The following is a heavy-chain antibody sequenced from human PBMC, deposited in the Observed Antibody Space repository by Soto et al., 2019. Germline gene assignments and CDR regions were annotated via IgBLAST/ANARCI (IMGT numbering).Heavy chain of an antibody. V-gene: IGHV3-23*01. CDR2: ISGSGGST. CDR1: GFTFSSYA. CDR3: AKDGSQYYDILTGYYSPYYYGMDV. J-gene: IGHJ6*02. D-gene: IGHD3-9*01. Sequence: EVQLLESGGGLVQPGGSLRLSCAASGFTFSSYAMSWVRQAPGKGLEWVSAISGSGGSTYYADSVKGRFTISRDNSKNTLYLQMNSLRAKDTAVYYCAKDGSQYYDILTGYYSPYYYGMDVWGQGTTVTVSS.